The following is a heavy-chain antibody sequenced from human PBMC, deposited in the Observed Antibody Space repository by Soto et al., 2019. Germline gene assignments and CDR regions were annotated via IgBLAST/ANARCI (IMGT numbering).Heavy chain of an antibody. CDR3: AKSGGGYSGYDGDYYYYMDV. CDR2: ISGSGGST. CDR1: GFTFSSYA. J-gene: IGHJ6*03. Sequence: GGSLRLSCAASGFTFSSYAMSWVRQAPGKGLEWVSAISGSGGSTYYADSVKGRFTISRDNSKNTLYLQMNSLRAEDTAVYYCAKSGGGYSGYDGDYYYYMDVWGKGTTVTV. V-gene: IGHV3-23*01. D-gene: IGHD5-12*01.